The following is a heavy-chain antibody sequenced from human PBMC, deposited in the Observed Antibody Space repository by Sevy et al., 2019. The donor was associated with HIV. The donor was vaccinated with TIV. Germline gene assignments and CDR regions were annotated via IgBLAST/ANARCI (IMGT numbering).Heavy chain of an antibody. J-gene: IGHJ4*02. D-gene: IGHD3-22*01. CDR3: ARDYDSTGYCDY. CDR2: INPNSGDT. V-gene: IGHV1-2*02. Sequence: ASVNVSCKASGYTFTDYYMHWVRQAPGQGLEWMGWINPNSGDTNYAQKFQGRVTMTRDTSISTAYMELSRLRSDDTAVYYCARDYDSTGYCDYWGQGTLVTVSS. CDR1: GYTFTDYY.